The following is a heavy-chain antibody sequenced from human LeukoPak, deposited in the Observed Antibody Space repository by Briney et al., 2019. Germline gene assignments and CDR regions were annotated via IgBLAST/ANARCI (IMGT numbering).Heavy chain of an antibody. Sequence: PGGSLRLSCAASGFTFSSYGMHWVRQAPGKGLERVAGIQHDGSRTYYADSVKGRFTISRDNSKNTLYLQMNSLRAEDTAVYYCALPGIAASGTFDYWGQGTLVSVSS. J-gene: IGHJ4*02. D-gene: IGHD6-13*01. CDR1: GFTFSSYG. V-gene: IGHV3-30*12. CDR3: ALPGIAASGTFDY. CDR2: IQHDGSRT.